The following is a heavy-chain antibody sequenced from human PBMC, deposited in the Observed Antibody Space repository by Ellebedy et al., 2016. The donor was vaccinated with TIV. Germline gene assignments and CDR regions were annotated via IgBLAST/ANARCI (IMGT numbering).Heavy chain of an antibody. V-gene: IGHV5-51*01. CDR1: GYSFTSYW. CDR2: IYPGDTDT. Sequence: GESLKISCKGSGYSFTSYWIGWVRQMPGKGLEWMGIIYPGDTDTRYSPSFQGQVTISADKSLSTAYLQWSSLKASDTAMYYRARRRNDYYGSGTYYNDYWGQGTLVTVSS. J-gene: IGHJ4*02. D-gene: IGHD3-10*01. CDR3: ARRRNDYYGSGTYYNDY.